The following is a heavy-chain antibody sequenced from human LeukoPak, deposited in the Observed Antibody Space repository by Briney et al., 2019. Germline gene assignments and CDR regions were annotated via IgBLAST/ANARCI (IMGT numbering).Heavy chain of an antibody. CDR3: AKDISYGDLRTFDY. CDR2: INTFGRTI. J-gene: IGHJ4*02. Sequence: GGSLRLSCAASGFTFSDYSMNWVRQAPGKGLEWVSYINTFGRTIHYADSVKGRFTISRDNAKNSLYLQMNSLRAEGTALYYCAKDISYGDLRTFDYWGQGTLVTVSS. CDR1: GFTFSDYS. D-gene: IGHD4-17*01. V-gene: IGHV3-48*04.